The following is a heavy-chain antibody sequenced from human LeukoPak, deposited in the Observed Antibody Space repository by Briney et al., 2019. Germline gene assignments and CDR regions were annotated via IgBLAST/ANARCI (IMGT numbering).Heavy chain of an antibody. CDR1: GFTFSSYA. J-gene: IGHJ4*02. CDR3: ARLVGATRDIDY. D-gene: IGHD1-26*01. Sequence: GGSLRLSCAASGFTFSSYAMSWVRQAPGKGLEWVSAISGSGGSTYYADSVKGRFTISRDNSKNTLYLQMNSLRAEDTAVYYCARLVGATRDIDYWGQGTLVTVSS. CDR2: ISGSGGST. V-gene: IGHV3-23*01.